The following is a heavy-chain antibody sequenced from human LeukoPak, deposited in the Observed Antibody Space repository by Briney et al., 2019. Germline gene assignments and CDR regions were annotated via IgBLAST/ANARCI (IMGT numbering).Heavy chain of an antibody. D-gene: IGHD6-19*01. V-gene: IGHV3-48*01. CDR3: ASGSSGWYGGYFDY. CDR1: GFTFSTHY. Sequence: GGSLRLSCAASGFTFSTHYMNWVRQAPGKGLEWVSYISRSSSTIYYADSVQGRFTISRDNAKNSLYLQMNSLRAEDTAVYYCASGSSGWYGGYFDYWGQGTLVTVSS. CDR2: ISRSSSTI. J-gene: IGHJ4*02.